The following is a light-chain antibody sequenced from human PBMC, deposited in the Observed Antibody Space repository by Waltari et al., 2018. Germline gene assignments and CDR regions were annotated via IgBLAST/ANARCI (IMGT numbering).Light chain of an antibody. J-gene: IGLJ2*01. CDR3: HSRDTSSTRV. Sequence: SSELTQDPAVSVALGQTVRITCQGYSLRRYYASWYQQRPGQAPILVLYGQNNRPSGIPERFSGSISGNTASLTITGAQAEDEADYYCHSRDTSSTRVFGGGTRLTV. CDR2: GQN. V-gene: IGLV3-19*01. CDR1: SLRRYY.